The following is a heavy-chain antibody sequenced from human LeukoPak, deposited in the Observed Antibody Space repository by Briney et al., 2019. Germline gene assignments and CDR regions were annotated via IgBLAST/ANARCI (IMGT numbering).Heavy chain of an antibody. D-gene: IGHD3-16*02. CDR1: GSSISSSSYY. CDR2: IYYSGST. J-gene: IGHJ4*02. Sequence: PSETLSLTCTVSGSSISSSSYYWGWIRQPPGKGLEWIGSIYYSGSTYYNPSLKSRVTISVDTSKNQFSLKLSSVTAADTAVYYCAGGLGELSRWGQGTLVTVSS. CDR3: AGGLGELSR. V-gene: IGHV4-39*07.